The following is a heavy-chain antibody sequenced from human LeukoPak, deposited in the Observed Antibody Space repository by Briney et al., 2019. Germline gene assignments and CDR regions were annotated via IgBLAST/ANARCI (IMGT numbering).Heavy chain of an antibody. V-gene: IGHV3-23*01. D-gene: IGHD3-10*01. CDR1: GFTFSSHA. CDR3: AKWQYYGSGDDY. Sequence: GGSLRLSCVASGFTFSSHAMCWVRQAPNKGLEWLSTISGSGDSTYYADSVKGRFTISRDNSKNTLFLQMNSLRAEDTAIYYCAKWQYYGSGDDYWGQGTLVTVSS. J-gene: IGHJ4*02. CDR2: ISGSGDST.